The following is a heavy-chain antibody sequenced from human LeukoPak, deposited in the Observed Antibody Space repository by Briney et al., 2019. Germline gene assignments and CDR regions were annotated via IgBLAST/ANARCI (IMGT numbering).Heavy chain of an antibody. V-gene: IGHV4-31*03. D-gene: IGHD2-2*01. CDR2: IYYSGST. CDR3: ARYVVVPASWDY. CDR1: GGSISSGGYY. J-gene: IGHJ4*02. Sequence: SETLTLTCTVSGGSISSGGYYWSWIRQHPGKGLEWIGYIYYSGSTYYNPSLKSRVTISVDTSKSQFSLKLSSVTAADTAVYYCARYVVVPASWDYWGQGTLVTVSS.